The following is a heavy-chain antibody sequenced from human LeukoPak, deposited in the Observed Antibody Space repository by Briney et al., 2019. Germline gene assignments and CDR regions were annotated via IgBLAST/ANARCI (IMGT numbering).Heavy chain of an antibody. V-gene: IGHV4-34*01. J-gene: IGHJ5*02. D-gene: IGHD1-20*01. CDR3: ARVRGCNVHNCLLGGWFDP. CDR1: GASLSAYH. Sequence: SETLSLTCAIDGASLSAYHWTWIRQPPGKGLEWIGEIKPSGITNYNPSLKSRVTLSIDTSKNQFSLKVASVTAADMAVYYCARVRGCNVHNCLLGGWFDPWGQGTLVTVSS. CDR2: IKPSGIT.